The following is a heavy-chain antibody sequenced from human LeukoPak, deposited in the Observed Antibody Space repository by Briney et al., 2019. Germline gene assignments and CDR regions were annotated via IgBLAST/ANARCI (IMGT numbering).Heavy chain of an antibody. V-gene: IGHV1-18*01. CDR3: ARVKVPATEPFDY. J-gene: IGHJ4*02. CDR1: GYTFTNYD. CDR2: ISAYNGDT. Sequence: ASVKVSCKTSGYTFTNYDLSWVRQAPGQGLEWMGWISAYNGDTDYAHNFQGRVTLTTDTSTSTAYMELRSLTSDDTAVYYCARVKVPATEPFDYWGQGTLVTVSS. D-gene: IGHD2-2*01.